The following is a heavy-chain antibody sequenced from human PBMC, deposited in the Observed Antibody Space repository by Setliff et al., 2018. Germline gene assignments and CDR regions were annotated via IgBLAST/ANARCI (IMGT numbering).Heavy chain of an antibody. CDR2: IYSSGST. CDR1: GASISNYY. CDR3: AREPTRTGGFYYLDV. Sequence: PSETLSLTCSVSGASISNYYWSWIRQPPGKGLEWIGYIYSSGSTNYNPSLKSRVAISRDTSTNQLSLELRSVTAADTAVYYCAREPTRTGGFYYLDVWGGGTTVTVSS. D-gene: IGHD2-2*01. J-gene: IGHJ6*03. V-gene: IGHV4-4*08.